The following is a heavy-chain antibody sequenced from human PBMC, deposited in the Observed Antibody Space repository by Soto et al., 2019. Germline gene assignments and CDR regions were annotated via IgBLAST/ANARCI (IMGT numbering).Heavy chain of an antibody. CDR1: GGSISSSSYY. CDR3: ARHPRAVRQAEYYYGMDV. J-gene: IGHJ6*02. CDR2: IYYSGST. V-gene: IGHV4-39*01. Sequence: PSETLSLTCTVSGGSISSSSYYWGWIRQPPGKGLEWIGSIYYSGSTYYNPSLKSRVTISVDTSKNQFSLKLSSVTAADTAVYYCARHPRAVRQAEYYYGMDVWGLGTTVTVS.